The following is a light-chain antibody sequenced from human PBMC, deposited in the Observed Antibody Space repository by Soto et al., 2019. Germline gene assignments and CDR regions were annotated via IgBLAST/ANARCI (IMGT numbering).Light chain of an antibody. Sequence: EIVLTQSPGTLSFSPGERATLTCRASQSVSSSYLAWYQQKPGQAPRLLIYGASSRATGIPDRFSGSGSGTDFTLTISRLEPEDFAVYYCQQYGNSPFTFGPGTKVDLK. CDR2: GAS. J-gene: IGKJ3*01. V-gene: IGKV3-20*01. CDR3: QQYGNSPFT. CDR1: QSVSSSY.